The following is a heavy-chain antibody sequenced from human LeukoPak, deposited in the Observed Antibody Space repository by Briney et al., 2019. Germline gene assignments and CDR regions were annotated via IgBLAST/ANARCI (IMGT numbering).Heavy chain of an antibody. CDR2: ISAYNGNT. CDR1: GYTFTSYG. V-gene: IGHV1-18*01. J-gene: IGHJ5*02. Sequence: GASVKVSCKASGYTFTSYGISWVRQAPGQGLEWMGWISAYNGNTNYAQKLQGRVTMTTDTSTSTAYMELRSLRSDDTAVYYCARDPTYYDILTGYYGYNWFDPWGQGTLVTVSS. CDR3: ARDPTYYDILTGYYGYNWFDP. D-gene: IGHD3-9*01.